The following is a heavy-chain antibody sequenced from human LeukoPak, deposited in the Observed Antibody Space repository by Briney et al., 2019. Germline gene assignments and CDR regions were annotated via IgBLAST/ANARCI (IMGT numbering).Heavy chain of an antibody. Sequence: GGFLRLSCASCVFIFSSYSMNWVRPAPGKGLEWVSSISSSSSYIYYAASVKGRFTISRDNAMHSLYLQMNSLSAEDTAVYYCARGACSGGRCYFDYWGQGTLVTVSS. D-gene: IGHD2-15*01. J-gene: IGHJ4*02. V-gene: IGHV3-21*01. CDR2: ISSSSSYI. CDR3: ARGACSGGRCYFDY. CDR1: VFIFSSYS.